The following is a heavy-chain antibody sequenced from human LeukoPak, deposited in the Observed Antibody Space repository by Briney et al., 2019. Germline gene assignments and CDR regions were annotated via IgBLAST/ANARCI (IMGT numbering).Heavy chain of an antibody. V-gene: IGHV4-34*01. D-gene: IGHD2-15*01. Sequence: SESLSLTCAAYGGSFSGYYWSWIRQPPGKGLEWIGEINPSGRTNYNPSLKIRVTISVDTSNNQFSLKLSSVTAAEPAVYYRARIPPWSYCSGSSCYRNACDIWGQGTMVTVSS. J-gene: IGHJ3*02. CDR1: GGSFSGYY. CDR3: ARIPPWSYCSGSSCYRNACDI. CDR2: INPSGRT.